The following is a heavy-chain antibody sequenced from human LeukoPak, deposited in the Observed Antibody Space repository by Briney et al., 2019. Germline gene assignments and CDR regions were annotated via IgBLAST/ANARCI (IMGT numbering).Heavy chain of an antibody. CDR2: INPSGGST. Sequence: ASVKVSCKASGYTFTSYYMHWVRQAPGQGLEWMGIINPSGGSTSYAQKFQGRVTMTRNTSISTAYMELSSLRSEDTAVYYCARVGGAYYYDSSGYYYGRWGFDYWGQGTLVTVSS. V-gene: IGHV1-46*01. J-gene: IGHJ4*02. D-gene: IGHD3-22*01. CDR1: GYTFTSYY. CDR3: ARVGGAYYYDSSGYYYGRWGFDY.